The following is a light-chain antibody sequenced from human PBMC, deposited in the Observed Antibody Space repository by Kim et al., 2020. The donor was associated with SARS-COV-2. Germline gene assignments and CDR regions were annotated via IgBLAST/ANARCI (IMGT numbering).Light chain of an antibody. J-gene: IGLJ3*02. CDR3: NSRHSSGNHWV. CDR1: SLRSYY. V-gene: IGLV3-19*01. Sequence: SSELTQDPAVSVALGQTVRITCQGDSLRSYYASWYQQKPGQAPVLVIYGKNNRPSGIPDRFSGSSSGNTASLTTTGAQAEDEADYYCNSRHSSGNHWVFG. CDR2: GKN.